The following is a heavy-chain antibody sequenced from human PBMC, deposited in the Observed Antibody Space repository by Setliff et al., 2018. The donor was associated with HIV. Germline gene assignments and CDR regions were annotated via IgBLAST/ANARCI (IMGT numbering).Heavy chain of an antibody. CDR1: GYSINTGYF. CDR2: LYFSGST. Sequence: SETLSLTCDVSGYSINTGYFWGWIRQPPGKGLEWIGTLYFSGSTNYNSSLKSRVTISGDTSKNLFSLEVTSVTAADTAVYFCARDACSGGSCYYSSGPNWFDPWGQGTLVTVSS. V-gene: IGHV4-38-2*02. D-gene: IGHD2-15*01. CDR3: ARDACSGGSCYYSSGPNWFDP. J-gene: IGHJ5*02.